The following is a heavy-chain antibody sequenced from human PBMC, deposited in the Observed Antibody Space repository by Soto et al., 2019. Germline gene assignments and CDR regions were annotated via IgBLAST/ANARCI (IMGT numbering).Heavy chain of an antibody. CDR1: GFTFSSYG. CDR2: ISYDGSNK. D-gene: IGHD2-21*02. CDR3: AKDALGGNLLYYYYYYGMDV. Sequence: QVQLVESGGGVVQPGRSLRLSCAASGFTFSSYGMHWVRQAPGKGLEWVAVISYDGSNKYYADSVKGRFTISRDNSKNTLYLQMNSLRAEDTAVYYCAKDALGGNLLYYYYYYGMDVW. J-gene: IGHJ6*01. V-gene: IGHV3-30*18.